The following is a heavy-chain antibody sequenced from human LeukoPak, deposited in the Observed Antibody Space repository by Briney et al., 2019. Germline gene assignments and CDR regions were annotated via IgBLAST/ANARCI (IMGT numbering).Heavy chain of an antibody. J-gene: IGHJ4*02. Sequence: GGSLRLSCAASGFTFSRYWMSWVRQAPGKRLESVANIKDDGSEKYYVDSVKGRFSISRDNAKNSLSLQMNSLRVEDTALYYCARESDHSNYPGTFDHWGPGTLVAVSS. CDR2: IKDDGSEK. D-gene: IGHD4-11*01. CDR1: GFTFSRYW. CDR3: ARESDHSNYPGTFDH. V-gene: IGHV3-7*01.